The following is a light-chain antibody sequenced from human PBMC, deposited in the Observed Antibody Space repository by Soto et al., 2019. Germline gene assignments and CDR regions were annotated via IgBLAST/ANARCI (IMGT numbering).Light chain of an antibody. CDR1: SSDIGAYDY. CDR2: EVN. Sequence: ALTQPASLSGSPGQSITISCTGTSSDIGAYDYVTWFQQHPGKAPKLMISEVNNRPSGVSNRFSGSKSGNAAYLTISGLQVEHEAAYFCFSFTTTSTHVFGTGTKVTVL. J-gene: IGLJ1*01. CDR3: FSFTTTSTHV. V-gene: IGLV2-14*01.